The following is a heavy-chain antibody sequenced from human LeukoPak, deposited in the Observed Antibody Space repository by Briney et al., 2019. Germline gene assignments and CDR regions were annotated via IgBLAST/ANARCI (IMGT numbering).Heavy chain of an antibody. CDR2: IYYSGST. CDR1: GGSISSGDYY. Sequence: SETLSLTCTVSGGSISSGDYYWSWIRQPPGKGLEWIGYIYYSGSTYYNPSLMSRVTISVDTSKNQFSLKLSSVTAADTAVYYCAREGGSGSYYNYYYYGMDVWGQGTTVTVSS. D-gene: IGHD3-10*01. J-gene: IGHJ6*02. CDR3: AREGGSGSYYNYYYYGMDV. V-gene: IGHV4-30-4*01.